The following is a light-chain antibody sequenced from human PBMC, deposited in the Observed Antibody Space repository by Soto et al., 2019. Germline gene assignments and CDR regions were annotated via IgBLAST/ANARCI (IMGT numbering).Light chain of an antibody. V-gene: IGKV1-6*01. CDR1: QDIRSG. J-gene: IGKJ1*01. CDR2: AAS. CDR3: LQDNNYPRT. Sequence: AIQMTQSPSSLSASVGDRVTITCRASQDIRSGLGWYQQRRGKAPKLLIYAASRLKSEVPSRFSGSGSGTDFTLTISSLQPEDFATYYCLQDNNYPRTFGQGTKV.